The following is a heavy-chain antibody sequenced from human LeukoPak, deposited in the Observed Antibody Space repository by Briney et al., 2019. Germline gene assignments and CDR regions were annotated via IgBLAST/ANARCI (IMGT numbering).Heavy chain of an antibody. CDR2: INPSGGST. D-gene: IGHD3-22*01. Sequence: ASVKVSCKASGYTFTSYYMHWVRQAPGQGLEWMGIINPSGGSTSYAQKFQGRVTMTRDMSTSTVYMELSSLRSEDTAVYYCAREGTRYYYDSSGYYNWFDPWGQGTLVTVSS. CDR1: GYTFTSYY. J-gene: IGHJ5*02. V-gene: IGHV1-46*01. CDR3: AREGTRYYYDSSGYYNWFDP.